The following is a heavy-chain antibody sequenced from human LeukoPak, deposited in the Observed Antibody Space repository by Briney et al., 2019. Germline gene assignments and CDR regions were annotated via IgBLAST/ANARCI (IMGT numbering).Heavy chain of an antibody. Sequence: GASVKVSCKASGYIFTSYYIHWVRQAPGQGLEWMGWINPISGGTKYAQKFQGRVTMTRDTSISTAYMELSRLKSDDTAVYYCARDPGANYFDYWGQGTLVTVSS. CDR1: GYIFTSYY. J-gene: IGHJ4*02. CDR3: ARDPGANYFDY. CDR2: INPISGGT. V-gene: IGHV1-2*02. D-gene: IGHD7-27*01.